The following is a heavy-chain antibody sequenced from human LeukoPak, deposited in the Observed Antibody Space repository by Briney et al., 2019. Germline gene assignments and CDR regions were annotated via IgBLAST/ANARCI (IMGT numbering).Heavy chain of an antibody. Sequence: ASVKVSCKASGYTFTSYAMHWVRQAPGQRLEWMGWINAGNGNTKYSQKFQGRVTITRDTSASTAYMELSSLRSEDTAVYYCARAQQGIAAAGTRWFDPWGQGTLVTVSS. CDR2: INAGNGNT. J-gene: IGHJ5*02. D-gene: IGHD6-13*01. V-gene: IGHV1-3*01. CDR1: GYTFTSYA. CDR3: ARAQQGIAAAGTRWFDP.